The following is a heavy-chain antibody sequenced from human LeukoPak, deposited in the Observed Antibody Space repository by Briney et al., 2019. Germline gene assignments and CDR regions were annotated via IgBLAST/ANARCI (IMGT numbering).Heavy chain of an antibody. D-gene: IGHD1-26*01. J-gene: IGHJ4*02. CDR2: IKQDGSEK. CDR1: GFTFSSYW. Sequence: GGSLRLSCAASGFTFSSYWMSWVRQAPGKGLEWVANIKQDGSEKYYVDSVKGRFTISRDNAKNSLYLQMNSLRAEDTAVYYCARDRPLVGATLFDYWGQGTLVTVSS. V-gene: IGHV3-7*01. CDR3: ARDRPLVGATLFDY.